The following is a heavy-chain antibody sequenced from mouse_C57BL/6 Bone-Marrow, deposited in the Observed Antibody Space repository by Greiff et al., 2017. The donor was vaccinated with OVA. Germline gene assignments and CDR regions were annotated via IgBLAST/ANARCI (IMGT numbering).Heavy chain of an antibody. CDR3: AGYYGSSPWFAY. CDR2: ISSGGSYT. V-gene: IGHV5-6*01. CDR1: GFTFSSYG. J-gene: IGHJ3*01. Sequence: EVQVVESGGDLVKPGGSLKLSCAASGFTFSSYGMSWVRQTPDKRLEWVATISSGGSYTYYPDSVKGRFTISRDNAKNTLYLQMSSLKSEDTAMYYCAGYYGSSPWFAYWGQGTLVTVSA. D-gene: IGHD1-1*01.